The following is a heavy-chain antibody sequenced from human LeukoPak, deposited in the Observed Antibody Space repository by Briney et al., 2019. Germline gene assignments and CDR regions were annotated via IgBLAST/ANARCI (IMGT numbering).Heavy chain of an antibody. CDR3: ARTAPRGCSSTSCRRYYYYYYMDV. J-gene: IGHJ6*03. Sequence: SETLSLTCAVYGGSFSGYYWSWIRRPPGKGVEWIGEINHSGSANYNPSLKSRVTISVDTSKNQFSLKLSSVTAADTAVYYCARTAPRGCSSTSCRRYYYYYYMDVWGKGTTVTISS. CDR2: INHSGSA. D-gene: IGHD2-2*01. CDR1: GGSFSGYY. V-gene: IGHV4-34*01.